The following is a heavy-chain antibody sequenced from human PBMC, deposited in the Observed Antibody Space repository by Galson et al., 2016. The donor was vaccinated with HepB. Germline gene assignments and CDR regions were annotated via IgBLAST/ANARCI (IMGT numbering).Heavy chain of an antibody. D-gene: IGHD6-25*01. CDR2: INWNSHYV. CDR1: GFTLEDYA. CDR3: AKDSDGGIAAAGTTLEA. V-gene: IGHV3-9*01. Sequence: SLRLSCAASGFTLEDYAMHWVRQAPGKGLEWVSGINWNSHYVAYADSVKGRFTISRDNAKNSLYLQMDGLSGDDTAFYYCAKDSDGGIAAAGTTLEAWGQGTLVAVSS. J-gene: IGHJ5*02.